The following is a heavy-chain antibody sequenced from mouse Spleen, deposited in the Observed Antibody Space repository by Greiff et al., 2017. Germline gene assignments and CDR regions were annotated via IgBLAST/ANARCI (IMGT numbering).Heavy chain of an antibody. CDR1: GFTFSDYG. CDR3: ARRNYYGSSYSYFDV. CDR2: ISNLAYSI. V-gene: IGHV5-15*04. Sequence: EVKLVESGGGLVKPGGSLKLSCAASGFTFSDYGMAWVRQAPGKGPEWVAFISNLAYSIYYADTVTGRFTISRENAKNTLYLEMSSLRSEDTAMYYCARRNYYGSSYSYFDVWGAGTTVTVSS. D-gene: IGHD1-1*01. J-gene: IGHJ1*01.